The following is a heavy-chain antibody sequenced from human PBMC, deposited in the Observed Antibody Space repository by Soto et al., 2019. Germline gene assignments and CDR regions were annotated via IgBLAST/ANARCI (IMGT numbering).Heavy chain of an antibody. J-gene: IGHJ4*02. Sequence: TLSPTSGVYNGSFRDYFWKWVRPPPGKGLEWIGEIKESGFATYNPSLKRRVTMSVDTANNQFSLKVTSVTAADTAVYYCARGKSSGPLYYFDTWGQGTLVTVSS. CDR1: NGSFRDYF. CDR3: ARGKSSGPLYYFDT. V-gene: IGHV4-34*01. D-gene: IGHD6-19*01. CDR2: IKESGFA.